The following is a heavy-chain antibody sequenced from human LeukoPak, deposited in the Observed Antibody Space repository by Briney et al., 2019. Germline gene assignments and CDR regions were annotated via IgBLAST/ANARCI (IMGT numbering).Heavy chain of an antibody. J-gene: IGHJ4*02. CDR3: ARGKRGYSFGDY. D-gene: IGHD5-18*01. V-gene: IGHV3-7*01. CDR1: GFIFSSYW. CDR2: IKQDGSEK. Sequence: GSLRLSCAASGFIFSSYWMSWVRQAPGKGLEWVAHIKQDGSEKYYVDSVKGRFTISRDNAKNSLYLQMNNLRAEDTAVYYCARGKRGYSFGDYWGQGTLVTVSS.